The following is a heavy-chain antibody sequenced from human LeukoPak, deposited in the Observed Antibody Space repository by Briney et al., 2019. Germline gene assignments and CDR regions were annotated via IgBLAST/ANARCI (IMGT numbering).Heavy chain of an antibody. J-gene: IGHJ4*02. CDR1: GSTFSTYP. D-gene: IGHD1-26*01. Sequence: PGESLRFSCTASGSTFSTYPMTWVRQAPGQGLEWVSAISGNSVTIYYADSVKGRFTISRDNSKNTLYLQMYSLRAEDTAVYYCAKILSGTYSFDLWGQGTLVTVSS. CDR3: AKILSGTYSFDL. CDR2: ISGNSVTI. V-gene: IGHV3-23*01.